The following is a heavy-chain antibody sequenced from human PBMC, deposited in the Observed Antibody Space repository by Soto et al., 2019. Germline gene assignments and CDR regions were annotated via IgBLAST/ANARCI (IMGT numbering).Heavy chain of an antibody. CDR1: VFTCSKAW. D-gene: IGHD1-26*01. CDR3: STGGKYYGMDV. CDR2: IKSKTDGGTI. V-gene: IGHV3-15*01. J-gene: IGHJ6*02. Sequence: GSLRLSGAASVFTCSKAWMSWVRQAPGKGLEWVGRIKSKTDGGTIDYAAPVKGRFTISRDDSKNTLYLQMNSLRTEDTAVYYCSTGGKYYGMDVWGQGTTVTV.